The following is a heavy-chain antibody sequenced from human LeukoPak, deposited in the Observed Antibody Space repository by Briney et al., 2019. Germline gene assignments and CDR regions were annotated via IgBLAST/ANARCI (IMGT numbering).Heavy chain of an antibody. J-gene: IGHJ3*02. CDR1: GYTLTELS. V-gene: IGHV1-24*01. D-gene: IGHD1-26*01. CDR3: ATDVLSGSYSDAFDI. Sequence: GASVKVSCKVSGYTLTELSMHWVRQAPGKGLEWMGGFDPEDGETIYAQKFQGRVTMTEDTSTDTAYMELSSLRSEDTAVYYRATDVLSGSYSDAFDIWGQGTMVTVSS. CDR2: FDPEDGET.